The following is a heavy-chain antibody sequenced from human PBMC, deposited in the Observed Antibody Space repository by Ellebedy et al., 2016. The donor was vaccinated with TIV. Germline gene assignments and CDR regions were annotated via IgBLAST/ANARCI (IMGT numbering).Heavy chain of an antibody. J-gene: IGHJ4*02. CDR3: ASAVWNYYDSSGSGY. CDR2: INSDGTSL. Sequence: GESLKISXAASGFTFSSYWMHWVRQVPGKGLVWVSRINSDGTSLSYADSVQGRFTISRDNAKNTLYLQMNSLRAEESAVYYCASAVWNYYDSSGSGYWGQGTLVTVSS. V-gene: IGHV3-74*01. D-gene: IGHD3-22*01. CDR1: GFTFSSYW.